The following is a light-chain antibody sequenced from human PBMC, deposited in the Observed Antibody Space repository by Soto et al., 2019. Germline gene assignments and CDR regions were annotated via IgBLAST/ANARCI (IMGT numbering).Light chain of an antibody. CDR3: QQYNRFWT. CDR2: DAS. V-gene: IGKV1-5*01. CDR1: QSISSW. Sequence: DIQMTQSPSTLSASVGDRVTITCRASQSISSWLAWYQQKPGKAPRLLIYDASYLERGVPSRFSGSGSGTEFTLTIRDLQPDELATYYCQQYNRFWTFGQGTKVEI. J-gene: IGKJ1*01.